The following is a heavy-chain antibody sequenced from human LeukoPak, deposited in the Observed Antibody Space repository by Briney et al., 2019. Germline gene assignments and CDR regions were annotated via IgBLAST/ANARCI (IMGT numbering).Heavy chain of an antibody. D-gene: IGHD1-26*01. V-gene: IGHV4-59*01. CDR3: ARVGSEWELPPPVFDY. CDR1: GGSISSYY. J-gene: IGHJ4*02. Sequence: PSETLSLTCTVSGGSISSYYWSWIRQPPGKGLEWIGYIYYSGSTNYNPSLKSRVTISVDTSKNQFSLKLSSVTAADTAVYYCARVGSEWELPPPVFDYWGQGTLVTVSS. CDR2: IYYSGST.